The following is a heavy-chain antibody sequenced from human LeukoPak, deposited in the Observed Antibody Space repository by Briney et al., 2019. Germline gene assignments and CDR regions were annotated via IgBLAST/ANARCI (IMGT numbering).Heavy chain of an antibody. D-gene: IGHD5-24*01. Sequence: PSETLSLTCAVYGGSFSGYYWSWIRQPPGKGLEWVSAISGSGGSTYYADSVKGRFTISRDNSKNTLYLQMNSLRAEDTAVYYCARGRWLQLIHWGQGTLVTVSS. CDR1: GGSFSGYY. CDR3: ARGRWLQLIH. J-gene: IGHJ4*02. CDR2: ISGSGGST. V-gene: IGHV3-23*01.